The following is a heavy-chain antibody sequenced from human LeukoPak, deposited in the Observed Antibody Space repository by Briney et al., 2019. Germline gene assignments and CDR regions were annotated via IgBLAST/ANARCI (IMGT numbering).Heavy chain of an antibody. CDR2: IYYSGST. CDR3: ATNGKDYYDSSGYVVN. D-gene: IGHD3-22*01. Sequence: SQTLSLTCTVSGGSISSGGYYWSWIRQRPGKGLEWIGYIYYSGSTYYNPSLKSRVTISVDTSKNQFSLKLSSVTAADTAVYYCATNGKDYYDSSGYVVNWGQGTLVTVSS. CDR1: GGSISSGGYY. V-gene: IGHV4-31*03. J-gene: IGHJ4*02.